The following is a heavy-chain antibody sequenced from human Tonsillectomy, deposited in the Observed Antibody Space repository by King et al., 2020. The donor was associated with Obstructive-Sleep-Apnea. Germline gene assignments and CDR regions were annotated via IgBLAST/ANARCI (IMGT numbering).Heavy chain of an antibody. J-gene: IGHJ4*02. CDR3: VKTFGVCTRGSCYSFDY. CDR2: ISRHGDTT. Sequence: VQLVESGGGMVQPGGSLRLSCLASGFTFSSYAMHWVRQAPGKGLEYVAAISRHGDTTNYADSVKGRFTLSRDNSKNTLYLHLSSLRAEDTAIYYCVKTFGVCTRGSCYSFDYWGQGTLVTVSS. D-gene: IGHD2-15*01. CDR1: GFTFSSYA. V-gene: IGHV3-64D*08.